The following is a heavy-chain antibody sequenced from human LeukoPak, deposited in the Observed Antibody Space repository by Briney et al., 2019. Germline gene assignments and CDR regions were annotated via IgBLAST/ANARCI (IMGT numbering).Heavy chain of an antibody. Sequence: PGGSPRLSCAASGFTVSSNYMSWVRQAPGKGLEWVSVIYSGGSTYYADSVKGRFTISRDNSKNTLYLQMNSLRAEDTAVYYCARVLGPLYYYYMDVWGKGTTVTVSS. V-gene: IGHV3-53*01. CDR2: IYSGGST. J-gene: IGHJ6*03. CDR1: GFTVSSNY. CDR3: ARVLGPLYYYYMDV.